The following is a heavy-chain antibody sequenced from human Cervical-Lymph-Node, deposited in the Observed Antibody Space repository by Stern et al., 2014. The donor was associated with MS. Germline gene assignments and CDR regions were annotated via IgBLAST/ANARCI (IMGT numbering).Heavy chain of an antibody. D-gene: IGHD3-3*01. CDR2: ISYSGNT. J-gene: IGHJ4*02. V-gene: IGHV4-30-4*08. CDR1: GGAVSSGDRY. Sequence: QVQLVQSGQGLVKPSQTLSLTCTVSGGAVSSGDRYWGWIRQPPGKGLGWIGYISYSGNTYYNSSLDSRVTISMDRSKNQFSLKLRSVTAADTAVYYCARVTEFLRFFYPDYWGQGIRVTVSS. CDR3: ARVTEFLRFFYPDY.